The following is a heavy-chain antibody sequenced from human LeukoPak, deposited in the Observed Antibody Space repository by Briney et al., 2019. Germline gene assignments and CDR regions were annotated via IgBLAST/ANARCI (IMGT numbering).Heavy chain of an antibody. D-gene: IGHD5-18*01. Sequence: PSETLSLTCAASGDSITSGYYWAWIRQPPGKGLEWIRSIFHSGSTYLNPSLRSRVTISLNTSKNHFSLILSSMTAADTAVYYCARTSSVDTALVGVHWFDPWGQGTLVTVSS. CDR1: GDSITSGYY. J-gene: IGHJ5*02. CDR2: IFHSGST. V-gene: IGHV4-38-2*01. CDR3: ARTSSVDTALVGVHWFDP.